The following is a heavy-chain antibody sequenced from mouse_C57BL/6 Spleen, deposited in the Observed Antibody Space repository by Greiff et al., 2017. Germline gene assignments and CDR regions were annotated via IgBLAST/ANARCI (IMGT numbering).Heavy chain of an antibody. CDR3: ARYGATDAMDY. V-gene: IGHV7-3*01. J-gene: IGHJ4*01. CDR1: GFTFTDYY. D-gene: IGHD3-1*01. CDR2: IRNKANGYTT. Sequence: EVHLVESGGGLVQPGGSLSLSCAASGFTFTDYYMSWVRQPPGKALEWLGFIRNKANGYTTEYSASVKGRFTISRDNSQSILYLQMNALRAEDSATYYCARYGATDAMDYWGQGTSVTVSS.